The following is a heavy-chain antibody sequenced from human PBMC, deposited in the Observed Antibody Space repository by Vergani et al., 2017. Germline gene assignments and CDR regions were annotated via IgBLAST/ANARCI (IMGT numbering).Heavy chain of an antibody. CDR3: TKAGQYDSDNFHDS. J-gene: IGHJ1*01. V-gene: IGHV3-9*01. CDR1: GFTFDDYA. Sequence: EVQLAESGGGLVQPGRSLRLSCAASGFTFDDYAMHWVRQAPGKGLEWVSGISWNSGSIGYADSVKGRFTISRDNSQTTVFLQMNSLRADDSAVYYCTKAGQYDSDNFHDSWGQGALVTVAS. CDR2: ISWNSGSI. D-gene: IGHD3-22*01.